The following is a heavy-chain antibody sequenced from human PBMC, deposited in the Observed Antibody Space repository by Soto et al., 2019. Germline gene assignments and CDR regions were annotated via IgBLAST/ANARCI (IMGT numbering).Heavy chain of an antibody. D-gene: IGHD3-10*01. Sequence: SETLSLTCAVYGGSFSGYYWSWIHQPPGKGLEWIGEINHSGSTNYNPSLKSRVTISVDTSKNQFSLKLSSVTAADTAVYYCARGGYGSGSYYKTRSFDYWGQGTLVTVSS. CDR1: GGSFSGYY. CDR3: ARGGYGSGSYYKTRSFDY. J-gene: IGHJ4*02. CDR2: INHSGST. V-gene: IGHV4-34*01.